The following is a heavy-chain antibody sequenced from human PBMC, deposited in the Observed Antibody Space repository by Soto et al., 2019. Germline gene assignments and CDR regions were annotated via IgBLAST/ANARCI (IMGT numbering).Heavy chain of an antibody. CDR3: ARETLMATVDWFDP. CDR1: GFTFSSYS. D-gene: IGHD4-4*01. V-gene: IGHV3-21*01. CDR2: ISSSSSYI. J-gene: IGHJ5*02. Sequence: GSLRLSCAASGFTFSSYSMNWVRQAPGKGLEWVSSISSSSSYIYYADSVKGRFTISRDNAKNSLYLQMNSLRAEDTAVYYCARETLMATVDWFDPWGHGILVTVSS.